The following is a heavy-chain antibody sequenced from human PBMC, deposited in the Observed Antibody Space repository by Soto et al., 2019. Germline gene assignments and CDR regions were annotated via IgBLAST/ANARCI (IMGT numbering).Heavy chain of an antibody. D-gene: IGHD4-17*01. CDR1: GFTFSSYS. Sequence: EVQLVESGGGLVQPGGSLRLSCAASGFTFSSYSMNWVRQAPGKGLEWVSYISSSSSTIYYADSVKGRFTISRDNAKNYLYLKRNTLRAEDTAVYSCARDLNYGFFNYGGQETLSPSPQ. J-gene: IGHJ4*02. CDR2: ISSSSSTI. CDR3: ARDLNYGFFNY. V-gene: IGHV3-48*01.